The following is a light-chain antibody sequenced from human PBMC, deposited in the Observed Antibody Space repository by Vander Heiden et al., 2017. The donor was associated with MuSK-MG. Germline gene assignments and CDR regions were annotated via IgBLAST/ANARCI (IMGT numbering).Light chain of an antibody. CDR1: QSISSY. V-gene: IGKV1-39*01. J-gene: IGKJ5*01. Sequence: SASVGDRVTITCRASQSISSYLNWYQQKPGKAPKLLMYAASILQSGVPSRFSGSGSGTDFTLTINRLQPEDFATYYCQQSDIIPITFGQGTRLEIK. CDR3: QQSDIIPIT. CDR2: AAS.